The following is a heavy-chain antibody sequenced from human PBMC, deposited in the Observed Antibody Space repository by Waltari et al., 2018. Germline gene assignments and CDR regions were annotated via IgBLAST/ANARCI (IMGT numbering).Heavy chain of an antibody. Sequence: QVQLQESGPGLVKPSETLSLTCTVSGGSISSYYWSWIRQPAGKGLEWIGRIYTSGSTNYNPSLKSRVTMSVDTSKNQFSLKLSSVTAADTAVYYCARGSRLCSSTSCHRGPDYYYYYGMDVWGQGTTVTVSS. CDR2: IYTSGST. CDR3: ARGSRLCSSTSCHRGPDYYYYYGMDV. J-gene: IGHJ6*02. CDR1: GGSISSYY. V-gene: IGHV4-4*07. D-gene: IGHD2-2*02.